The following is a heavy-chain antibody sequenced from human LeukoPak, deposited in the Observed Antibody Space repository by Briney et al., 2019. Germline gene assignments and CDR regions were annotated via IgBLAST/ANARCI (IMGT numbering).Heavy chain of an antibody. D-gene: IGHD3-16*02. CDR3: ARQRDYDYVWGSYRYGRAPQEAFDI. CDR2: IYPGDSDT. J-gene: IGHJ3*02. CDR1: GYSFTSYW. V-gene: IGHV5-51*01. Sequence: GESLKISCKGSGYSFTSYWIGWVRQMLGKGLEWMGIIYPGDSDTRYSPSFQGQVTISADKSISTAYLQWSSLKASDTAMYYCARQRDYDYVWGSYRYGRAPQEAFDIWGQGTMVTVSS.